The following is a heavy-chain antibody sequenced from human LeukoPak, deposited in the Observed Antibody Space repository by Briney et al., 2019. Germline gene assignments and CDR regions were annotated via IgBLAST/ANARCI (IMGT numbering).Heavy chain of an antibody. CDR2: INSDGSSR. V-gene: IGHV3-74*01. Sequence: GGSLRLSCAASGFTFSSYWMHWVRQAPGKGLVWVSRINSDGSSRSYADSVKGRFTISRDNAKNTLYLQMNSLRAEDTAVYYCARDIYDSSGIDYWGQGTLVTVSS. CDR1: GFTFSSYW. J-gene: IGHJ4*02. D-gene: IGHD3-22*01. CDR3: ARDIYDSSGIDY.